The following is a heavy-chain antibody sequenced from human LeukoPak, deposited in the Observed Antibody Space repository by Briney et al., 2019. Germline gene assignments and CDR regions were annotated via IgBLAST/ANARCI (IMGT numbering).Heavy chain of an antibody. CDR3: ARQRGIGSWSFDY. J-gene: IGHJ4*02. CDR1: GASISSSDYW. CDR2: VFYRGNT. Sequence: PSETLSLTCTVSGASISSSDYWWAWIRQPPGREPDWIASVFYRGNTHYNPSLQSRVTISVDTSKNQFSLNLNSVTAADTAVYYCARQRGIGSWSFDYWGQGTLVTVSS. D-gene: IGHD3-3*02. V-gene: IGHV4-39*01.